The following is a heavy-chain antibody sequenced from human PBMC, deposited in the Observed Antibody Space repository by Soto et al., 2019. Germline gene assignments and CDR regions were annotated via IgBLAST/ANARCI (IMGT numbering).Heavy chain of an antibody. CDR3: AHRFYIDYYGSGSYHNWFDP. V-gene: IGHV2-5*01. Sequence: QITLKESGPTLVKPTQTLTLTCTFSGFSLSTSGVGVGWIRQPPGKALEWLALIYWNDDKRYSPSLKSRLTITKDTSKNQVVLTMTNMDPVDTATYYCAHRFYIDYYGSGSYHNWFDPWGQGTLVTVSS. CDR2: IYWNDDK. J-gene: IGHJ5*02. D-gene: IGHD3-10*01. CDR1: GFSLSTSGVG.